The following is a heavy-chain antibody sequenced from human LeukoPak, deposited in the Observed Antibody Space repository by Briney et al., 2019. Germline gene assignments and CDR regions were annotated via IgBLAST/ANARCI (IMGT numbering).Heavy chain of an antibody. J-gene: IGHJ4*02. CDR2: ISYDGSDE. V-gene: IGHV3-30*04. CDR1: GLAFSSYS. D-gene: IGHD3-3*01. CDR3: ARDFTPEWFDIH. Sequence: GGSLRLSCVASGLAFSSYSMHWVRQAPGKGLEWVGVISYDGSDEYYTDSVKGRFTISRDNSKNTVYLQMNGLRADDTAVYYCARDFTPEWFDIHWGQGTLVTVSS.